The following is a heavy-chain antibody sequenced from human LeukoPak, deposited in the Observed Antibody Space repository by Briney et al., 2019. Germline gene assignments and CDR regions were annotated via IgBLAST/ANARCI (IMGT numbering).Heavy chain of an antibody. CDR2: VHFSGTT. CDR1: GGSIRANTNFWGRNSSNY. J-gene: IGHJ5*02. V-gene: IGHV4-39*01. CDR3: AKTIYGDYINCFDP. D-gene: IGHD4-17*01. Sequence: PSETLSLTCSVSGGSIRANTNFWGRNSSNYWGWIRQPPGKGLEWIGSVHFSGTTYYNPFLQSRVTMSVDTSKNQFSLNLNSVTAADTAIYYCAKTIYGDYINCFDPWGQGTLVTVSS.